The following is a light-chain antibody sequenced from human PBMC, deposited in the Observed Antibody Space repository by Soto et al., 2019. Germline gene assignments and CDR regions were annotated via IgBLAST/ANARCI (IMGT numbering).Light chain of an antibody. CDR2: DDN. CDR1: DIGQKS. CDR3: QVWDSRSNTYV. J-gene: IGLJ1*01. Sequence: SYELTQPPSVSVAPGQTATITCEGNDIGQKSVHWYQQKPGQAPVLVIYDDNDRPSGIPERFSGFNSGDTATLTISRVEAGDAADYYCQVWDSRSNTYVFANGTKVTV. V-gene: IGLV3-21*02.